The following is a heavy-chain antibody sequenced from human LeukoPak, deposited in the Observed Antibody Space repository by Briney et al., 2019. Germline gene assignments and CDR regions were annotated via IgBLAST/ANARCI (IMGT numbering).Heavy chain of an antibody. CDR2: IWCDGSNK. CDR1: VLTFCIYG. J-gene: IGHJ6*03. CDR3: AKGTGHYYYYMDV. V-gene: IGHV3-33*06. D-gene: IGHD1-14*01. Sequence: GRSLRLSCAASVLTFCIYGMHCVRDAPGEGLECVALIWCDGSNKYYADSVKGRFTISRDNSKNTLYLQMNSLRAEDTAVYYCAKGTGHYYYYMDVWGKGTTVTVSS.